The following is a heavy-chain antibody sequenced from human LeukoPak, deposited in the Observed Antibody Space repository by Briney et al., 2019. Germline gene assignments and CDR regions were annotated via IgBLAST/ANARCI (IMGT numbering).Heavy chain of an antibody. CDR1: GFTVSSKY. CDR3: ARVESYTQAVGY. Sequence: GSLRLSCAASGFTVSSKYMSWVRQAPGKGLEWVSVIYSGGSTYYADFVKGRFTISRDNSKNTLYLQMNSLRAEDTAVYYCARVESYTQAVGYWGQGTLVTVSS. J-gene: IGHJ4*02. V-gene: IGHV3-53*01. CDR2: IYSGGST. D-gene: IGHD3-16*01.